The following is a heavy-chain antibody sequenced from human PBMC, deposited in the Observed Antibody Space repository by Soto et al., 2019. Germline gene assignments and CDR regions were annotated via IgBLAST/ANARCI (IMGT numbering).Heavy chain of an antibody. V-gene: IGHV5-10-1*01. J-gene: IGHJ6*02. CDR1: GYSFTSYW. Sequence: PGESLKISCKGSGYSFTSYWISWVRQMPGKGLEWMGRIDPSDSYTNYSPSFQGHVTISADKSISTAYLQWSSLKASDTAMYYCERLPPGGSGQKMDYYYYYRMDVWGQGTTVTVSS. CDR2: IDPSDSYT. D-gene: IGHD3-10*01. CDR3: ERLPPGGSGQKMDYYYYYRMDV.